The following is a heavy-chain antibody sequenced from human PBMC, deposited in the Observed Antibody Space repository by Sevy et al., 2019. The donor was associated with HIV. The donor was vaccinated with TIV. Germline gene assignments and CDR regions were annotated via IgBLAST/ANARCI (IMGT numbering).Heavy chain of an antibody. Sequence: SETLSLTCTVSGGSITSLYWNWIRQPPGKGLEWIANIYYNGHINYNPSLKSRVTLSLDTFKNQFSLRVSSVTAADTAMYYCAGENAWGRGYSWGQGTLVTVSS. CDR2: IYYNGHI. V-gene: IGHV4-59*11. D-gene: IGHD1-1*01. CDR3: AGENAWGRGYS. J-gene: IGHJ4*02. CDR1: GGSITSLY.